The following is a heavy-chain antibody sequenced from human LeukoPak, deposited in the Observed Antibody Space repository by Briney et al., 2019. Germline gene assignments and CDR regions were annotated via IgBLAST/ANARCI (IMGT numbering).Heavy chain of an antibody. D-gene: IGHD6-19*01. CDR3: AKTGSGWYQGYFDY. Sequence: GRSLRLSRAASGFSFSTYGMHWVRQAPGKGLEWVAVISYDGSSKYYADSVKGRFTISRDNSKNTLNLQMNSLRAEDTAVYYCAKTGSGWYQGYFDYWGQGTLVTVFS. J-gene: IGHJ4*02. CDR1: GFSFSTYG. CDR2: ISYDGSSK. V-gene: IGHV3-30*18.